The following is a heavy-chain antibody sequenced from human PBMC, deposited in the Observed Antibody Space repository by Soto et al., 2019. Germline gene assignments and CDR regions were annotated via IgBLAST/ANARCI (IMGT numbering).Heavy chain of an antibody. CDR1: GFTFSSYA. Sequence: PGGSLRLSCAASGFTFSSYAMSWVRQAPGKGLEWVSAISGSGGSTYYADSVKGRSTISRDNSKNTLYLQMNSLRAEDTAVYYCAKESVGATTRLYWDYWGQGTLVTVSS. CDR3: AKESVGATTRLYWDY. D-gene: IGHD1-26*01. CDR2: ISGSGGST. V-gene: IGHV3-23*01. J-gene: IGHJ4*02.